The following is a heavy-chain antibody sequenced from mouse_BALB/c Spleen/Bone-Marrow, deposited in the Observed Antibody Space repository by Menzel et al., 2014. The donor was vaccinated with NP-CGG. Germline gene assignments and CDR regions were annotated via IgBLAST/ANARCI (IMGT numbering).Heavy chain of an antibody. Sequence: EVMLVESGGGLVQPGGSLKLSCAASGFTFSSYTMSWVRQTPEKRLEWVAYISNGGGSTYYPDTVKGRFTISRDNAKNTLYLQMSSLKSEDTAMYYCARPLYYGYDGFAYWGQGTLVTVSA. D-gene: IGHD2-2*01. J-gene: IGHJ3*01. V-gene: IGHV5-12-2*01. CDR2: ISNGGGST. CDR3: ARPLYYGYDGFAY. CDR1: GFTFSSYT.